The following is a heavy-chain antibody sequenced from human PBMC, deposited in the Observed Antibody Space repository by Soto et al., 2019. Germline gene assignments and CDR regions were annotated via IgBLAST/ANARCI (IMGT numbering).Heavy chain of an antibody. CDR3: VKMGSSGYFFDY. CDR1: GFTFSSYA. J-gene: IGHJ4*02. Sequence: PGGSLRLSCSASGFTFSSYAMHWVRQAPGKGLEYVSGISSNGGSTHYADSVKGRFTISRDNPKNTLYLQMSSLRAEDTAVYYCVKMGSSGYFFDYWGQGTLVTV. V-gene: IGHV3-64D*06. D-gene: IGHD3-22*01. CDR2: ISSNGGST.